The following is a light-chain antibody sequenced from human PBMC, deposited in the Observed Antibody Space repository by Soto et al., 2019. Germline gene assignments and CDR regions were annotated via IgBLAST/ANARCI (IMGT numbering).Light chain of an antibody. CDR1: SSDVGGYNH. J-gene: IGLJ1*01. CDR2: DVT. CDR3: VSFTSSTTYV. V-gene: IGLV2-14*01. Sequence: SVLTQPASVSDSPGQSITISCTGTSSDVGGYNHVSWYQQHPGKAPKLMIYDVTNRPSGASNRFSGSKSGSTASLIISGLQAEDEADYYCVSFTSSTTYVFGTGTKATVL.